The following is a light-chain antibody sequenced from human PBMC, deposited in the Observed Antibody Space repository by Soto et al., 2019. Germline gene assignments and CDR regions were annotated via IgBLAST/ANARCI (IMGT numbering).Light chain of an antibody. J-gene: IGKJ1*01. CDR2: GAS. CDR3: QQYGSSPWT. V-gene: IGKV3-20*01. CDR1: QSVSSSY. Sequence: EIVLTQSPGTLSLSPGERATLSCRASQSVSSSYLAWYQQKPGQAPRPLIYGASSRAIGIPVRFSGSGSGTDFTLNISRLEPEDFAVYYCQQYGSSPWTFGQGTKVEIK.